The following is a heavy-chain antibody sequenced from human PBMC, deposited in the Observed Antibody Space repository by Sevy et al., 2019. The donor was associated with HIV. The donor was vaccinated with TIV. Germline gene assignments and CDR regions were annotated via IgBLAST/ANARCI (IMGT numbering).Heavy chain of an antibody. CDR2: ISYDGINK. V-gene: IGHV3-30*18. Sequence: GGSLRLSCAASGFTFSSYGMHWVRQAPGKGLEWVAVISYDGINKYYADSVKGRFTISRDNSKNTLSLQMNSLRAEDTAVYYCAKDQGGYSYGLPGYYYYGMDVWGQGTTVTVSS. CDR1: GFTFSSYG. J-gene: IGHJ6*02. CDR3: AKDQGGYSYGLPGYYYYGMDV. D-gene: IGHD5-18*01.